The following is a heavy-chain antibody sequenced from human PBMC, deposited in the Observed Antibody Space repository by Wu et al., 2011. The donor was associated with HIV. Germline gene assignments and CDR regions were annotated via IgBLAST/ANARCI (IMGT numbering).Heavy chain of an antibody. CDR1: GDISSYG. V-gene: IGHV1-69*01. CDR2: IIPIFGTT. J-gene: IGHJ4*02. D-gene: IGHD2-21*01. Sequence: QVQLVQSGAEVKKPGSSVQVSCKASGDISSYGINWVRQAPGQGLEWVGGIIPIFGTTTYAQSFQGRITITTDESTSTAYMELSSLTSEDTAVYYCARDFGGDGDSWGQGNPGHRLL. CDR3: ARDFGGDGDS.